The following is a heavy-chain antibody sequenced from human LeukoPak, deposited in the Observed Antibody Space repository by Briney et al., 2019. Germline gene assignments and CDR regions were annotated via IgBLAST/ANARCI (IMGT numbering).Heavy chain of an antibody. Sequence: GRSLRLSCAASGFTFSSYAMSWVRQAPGKGLEWVSAISGSGGSTYYADSVKGRFTISRDNSKNTLYLQMNSLRAEDTAVYYCAKGLCARGGSCYSHYFDYWGQGTLVTVSS. D-gene: IGHD2-15*01. CDR1: GFTFSSYA. J-gene: IGHJ4*02. CDR2: ISGSGGST. CDR3: AKGLCARGGSCYSHYFDY. V-gene: IGHV3-23*01.